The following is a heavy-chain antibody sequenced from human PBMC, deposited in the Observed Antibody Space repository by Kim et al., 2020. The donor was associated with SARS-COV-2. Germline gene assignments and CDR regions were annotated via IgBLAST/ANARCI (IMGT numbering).Heavy chain of an antibody. CDR2: T. V-gene: IGHV4-59*09. Sequence: TNYHPPLQSRVTISVDTTKNQFSLKLSSVTAADTAVYYCASGTRLWYFDLWGRGTLVTVSS. CDR3: ASGTRLWYFDL. J-gene: IGHJ2*01.